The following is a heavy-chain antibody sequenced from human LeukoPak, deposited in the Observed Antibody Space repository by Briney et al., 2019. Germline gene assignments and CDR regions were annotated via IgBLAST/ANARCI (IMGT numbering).Heavy chain of an antibody. J-gene: IGHJ3*02. V-gene: IGHV3-7*01. CDR1: GFTFSSYE. CDR3: ARDSPNAFDI. Sequence: GGSLRLSCAASGFTFSSYEMNWVRQAPGKGLEWVANIKQDGSEKYYVDSVKGRFTISRDNAKNSLYLQMNSLRAEDTAVYYCARDSPNAFDIWGQGTMVTVSS. CDR2: IKQDGSEK.